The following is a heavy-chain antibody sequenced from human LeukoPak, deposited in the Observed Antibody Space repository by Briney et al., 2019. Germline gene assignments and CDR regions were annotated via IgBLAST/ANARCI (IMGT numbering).Heavy chain of an antibody. CDR1: GFTFSSYW. J-gene: IGHJ5*02. CDR3: ARVREYGWFDP. D-gene: IGHD2/OR15-2a*01. V-gene: IGHV3-7*05. Sequence: GGSHRLSCAASGFTFSSYWMGWVRQAPGKGPEWVANIKEDGSQIFYVDSVKGRFTISRDNAKNSLYLQMNSLRAEDTAVYYCARVREYGWFDPWGQGTLATVSS. CDR2: IKEDGSQI.